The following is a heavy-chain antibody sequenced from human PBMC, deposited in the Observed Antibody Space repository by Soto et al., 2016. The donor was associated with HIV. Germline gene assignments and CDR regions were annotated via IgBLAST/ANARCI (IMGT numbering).Heavy chain of an antibody. D-gene: IGHD3-9*01. CDR1: GFTVSSNY. V-gene: IGHV3-66*01. J-gene: IGHJ6*02. Sequence: VQLVESGGGLVQPGGSLRLSCAASGFTVSSNYMNWVRQAPGKGLEWVAVIYSGGSTYHADSVKGRFTISRDNSKNTLYLQMNSLRVEDTAVYYCARGDYDILTRSYIKDYYYYGMDVWGQGTTVTVSS. CDR3: ARGDYDILTRSYIKDYYYYGMDV. CDR2: IYSGGST.